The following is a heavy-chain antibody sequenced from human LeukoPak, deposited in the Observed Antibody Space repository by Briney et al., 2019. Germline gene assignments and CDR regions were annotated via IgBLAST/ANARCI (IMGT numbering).Heavy chain of an antibody. J-gene: IGHJ3*02. CDR3: ARATAPITIFGVVIDPVDAFDI. CDR1: GGSISSGGYY. CDR2: IYHSGST. Sequence: NPSQTLSLTCTVSGGSISSGGYYWSWIRQPPGKGLEWIGYIYHSGSTYYNPSLKSRVTISVDRSKNQFSLKLSSVTAADTAVYYCARATAPITIFGVVIDPVDAFDIWGQGTMVTVSS. D-gene: IGHD3-3*01. V-gene: IGHV4-30-2*01.